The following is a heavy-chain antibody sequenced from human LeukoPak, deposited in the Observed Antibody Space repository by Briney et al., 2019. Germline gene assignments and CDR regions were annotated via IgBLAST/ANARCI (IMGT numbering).Heavy chain of an antibody. CDR3: ATNSLKYSGSYPLDY. Sequence: ASVKVSCKVSGYTLTELSMHWVRQAPGKGLEWMGGFDPEDGETIYAQKFQGRVTMTEDTSTDTAYMELSSLRSEDTAVYYCATNSLKYSGSYPLDYWGQGTPVTVSS. D-gene: IGHD1-26*01. J-gene: IGHJ4*02. V-gene: IGHV1-24*01. CDR2: FDPEDGET. CDR1: GYTLTELS.